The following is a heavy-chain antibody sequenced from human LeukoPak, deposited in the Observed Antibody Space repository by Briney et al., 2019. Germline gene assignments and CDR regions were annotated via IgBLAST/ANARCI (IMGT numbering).Heavy chain of an antibody. CDR3: AKDTGNSGDY. CDR1: GFTFSAYS. D-gene: IGHD4-23*01. Sequence: GGSLRLSCATSGFTFSAYSLSWVRQAPGKGLEWVSAISGSGGSTYYADSVKGRFTVSRDNSKNTLYLQMNSLRAEDTAVYYCAKDTGNSGDYWGQGTLVTVSS. J-gene: IGHJ4*02. V-gene: IGHV3-23*01. CDR2: ISGSGGST.